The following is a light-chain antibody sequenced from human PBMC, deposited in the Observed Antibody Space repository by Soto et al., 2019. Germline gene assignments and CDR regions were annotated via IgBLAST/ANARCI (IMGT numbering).Light chain of an antibody. J-gene: IGKJ1*01. Sequence: DVQMTQSPSSLSASVGDRVTITCRASQSISTYLNWYQQKPGKAPKLLIFSASSLETGVPSRFSGGGSGTDFTFTISTLQPVDFATYYCQQTYSPLWTFGHGTKVDIK. CDR3: QQTYSPLWT. V-gene: IGKV1-39*01. CDR2: SAS. CDR1: QSISTY.